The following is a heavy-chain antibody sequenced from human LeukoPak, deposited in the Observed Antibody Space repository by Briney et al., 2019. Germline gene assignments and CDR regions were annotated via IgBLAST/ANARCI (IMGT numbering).Heavy chain of an antibody. CDR1: GFTFSSYS. D-gene: IGHD3-16*02. Sequence: PGGSLRLSCAASGFTFSSYSMNWVRQAPGKGLEWVSSISSSSSYIYYADSVKGRFTISRDNAKNSLYLQMNSLRAEDTAVYYCARATTFGGVIVIPRGYYYYGMDVRGQGTTVTVSS. V-gene: IGHV3-21*01. J-gene: IGHJ6*02. CDR2: ISSSSSYI. CDR3: ARATTFGGVIVIPRGYYYYGMDV.